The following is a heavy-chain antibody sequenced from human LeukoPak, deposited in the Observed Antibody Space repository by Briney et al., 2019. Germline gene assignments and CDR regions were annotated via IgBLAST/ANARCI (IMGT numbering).Heavy chain of an antibody. V-gene: IGHV3-23*01. CDR1: GFTFSSYA. CDR2: ISGSGGST. D-gene: IGHD2-2*01. Sequence: GGSLRLSCAASGFTFSSYAMSWVRQAPGKGLEWVSAISGSGGSTYYADSVKGRFTISRDNSKNTLYLQMNSLRAEDTAVYYCAKDHGSVGAYQLLYDYWGQGTLVTVSS. CDR3: AKDHGSVGAYQLLYDY. J-gene: IGHJ4*02.